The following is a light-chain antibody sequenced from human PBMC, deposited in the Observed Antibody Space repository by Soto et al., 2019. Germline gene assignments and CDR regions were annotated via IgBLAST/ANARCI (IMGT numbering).Light chain of an antibody. CDR2: AAS. V-gene: IGKV1-12*01. Sequence: DIQMTQSPSSVSASVGDRVTITCRASQGISSWLAWYQKKPGNAPKLLIYAASSLQSGVPSRFSGSGSGTDFTLTISSLQPEDCASYYCQQANTFPRTFGQGTKVEIK. J-gene: IGKJ1*01. CDR3: QQANTFPRT. CDR1: QGISSW.